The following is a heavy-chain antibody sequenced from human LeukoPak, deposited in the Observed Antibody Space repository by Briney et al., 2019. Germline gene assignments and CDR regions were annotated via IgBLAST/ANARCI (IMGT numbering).Heavy chain of an antibody. V-gene: IGHV3-21*06. CDR1: GFTFSSYS. J-gene: IGHJ4*02. D-gene: IGHD5-18*01. CDR3: ARERDTSMVALDS. Sequence: GGSLRLSCAASGFTFSSYSLNWVRQAPGKGLEWVSCITSNIYTYYADSVRGRFTISRDNSQNSVYLVMDSLRAEDTAVYYCARERDTSMVALDSWGQGTLVTVSS. CDR2: ITSNIYT.